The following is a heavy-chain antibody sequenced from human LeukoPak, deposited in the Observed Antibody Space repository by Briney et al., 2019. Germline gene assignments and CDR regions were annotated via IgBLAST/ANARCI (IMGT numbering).Heavy chain of an antibody. D-gene: IGHD3-9*01. CDR2: INHSGST. Sequence: SETLSLTCAVYGGSFSGYYWSWIRQPPGKGLEWIGEINHSGSTNYNPSLKSRVTISVDTSKNQFSLKLSSVTAADTAVYYCARGAFVLRYFDWLGELDYWGQGTLVTVSS. J-gene: IGHJ4*02. CDR3: ARGAFVLRYFDWLGELDY. V-gene: IGHV4-34*01. CDR1: GGSFSGYY.